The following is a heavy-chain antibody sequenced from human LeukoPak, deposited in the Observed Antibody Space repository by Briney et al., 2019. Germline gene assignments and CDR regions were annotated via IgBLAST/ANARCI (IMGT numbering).Heavy chain of an antibody. D-gene: IGHD3-22*01. J-gene: IGHJ4*02. CDR3: ARGSHYYDSSGYYLAY. V-gene: IGHV3-20*04. CDR1: GFTFDDYG. Sequence: GGSLRLSRAASGFTFDDYGINWVRQAPGKGLEWVSGINWNGGSTSYADSVKGRFTISRDNAKNSLYLQMNSLRVEDTALYYCARGSHYYDSSGYYLAYWGQGTLVTVSS. CDR2: INWNGGST.